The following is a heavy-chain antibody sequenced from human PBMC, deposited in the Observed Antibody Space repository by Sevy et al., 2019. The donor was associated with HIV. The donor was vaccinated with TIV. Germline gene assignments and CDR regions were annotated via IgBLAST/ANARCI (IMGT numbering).Heavy chain of an antibody. D-gene: IGHD1-1*01. V-gene: IGHV4-59*01. CDR3: ARDSTTRPRVLDY. CDR2: IYFTGNT. Sequence: SETLSLTCSVSGGSISSYCWTWVRQSPGKGLEWIGNIYFTGNTDYSPALKSRVILSLDTSKSQFSLTLKSVTAADTAIYFCARDSTTRPRVLDYWGQGTLVTVSS. CDR1: GGSISSYC. J-gene: IGHJ4*02.